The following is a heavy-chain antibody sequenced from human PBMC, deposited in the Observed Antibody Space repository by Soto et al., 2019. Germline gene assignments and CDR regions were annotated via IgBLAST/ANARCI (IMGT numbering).Heavy chain of an antibody. CDR3: AREDLIKDTAMVNRRWYYYGMDV. V-gene: IGHV1-2*04. CDR1: GYTFTGYY. Sequence: GASVKVSCKASGYTFTGYYMHWVRQAPGQGLEWMGWINPNSGGTNYAQKFQGWVTMTRDTSISTAYMELSRLRSDDTAVYYCAREDLIKDTAMVNRRWYYYGMDVWGQGTTVTVSS. CDR2: INPNSGGT. D-gene: IGHD5-18*01. J-gene: IGHJ6*02.